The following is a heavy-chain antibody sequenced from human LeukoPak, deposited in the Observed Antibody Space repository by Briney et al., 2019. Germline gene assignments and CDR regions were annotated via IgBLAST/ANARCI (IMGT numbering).Heavy chain of an antibody. J-gene: IGHJ4*02. D-gene: IGHD6-19*01. CDR1: GGSINGGVSY. CDR2: AFYTGNT. CDR3: ARGRGQWLASRD. Sequence: SETLSLTCTVSGGSINGGVSYWGWIRQYPGKGLEWIGSAFYTGNTYYNPSLESRITIGVDTSRDQFTLKVKSVTASDTAVYFCARGRGQWLASRDWGQGILVTVSS. V-gene: IGHV4-39*01.